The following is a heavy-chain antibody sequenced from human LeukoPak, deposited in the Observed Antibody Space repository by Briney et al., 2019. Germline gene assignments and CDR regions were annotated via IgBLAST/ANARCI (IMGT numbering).Heavy chain of an antibody. CDR2: IYSSGST. Sequence: SETLSLTCAVYGGSFSGYYWSWIRQPPGKGLEWMGYIYSSGSTFYNPYFQSRLTISVDTSRNQFSLKLRSVIDADTAVYSCARTLVRGVLRGWFDPWGQGTLVIVSS. V-gene: IGHV4-30-4*01. CDR3: ARTLVRGVLRGWFDP. CDR1: GGSFSGYY. J-gene: IGHJ5*02. D-gene: IGHD3-10*01.